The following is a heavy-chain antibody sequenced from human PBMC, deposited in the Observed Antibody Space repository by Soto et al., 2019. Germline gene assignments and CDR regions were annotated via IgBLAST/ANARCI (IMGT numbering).Heavy chain of an antibody. CDR3: ARTNAVVTPLSWDF. CDR2: IDPHSGDT. CDR1: S. D-gene: IGHD4-4*01. Sequence: SRQWVQQANGQGLEWMGRIDPHSGDTNYAQKFQGRVTMTRDTSITTVFMELRSLRSDDTAVYFCARTNAVVTPLSWDFWGQGTLVTVSS. V-gene: IGHV1-2*06. J-gene: IGHJ4*02.